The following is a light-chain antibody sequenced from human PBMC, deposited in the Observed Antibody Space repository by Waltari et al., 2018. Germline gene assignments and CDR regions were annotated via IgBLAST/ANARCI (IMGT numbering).Light chain of an antibody. V-gene: IGLV2-23*02. J-gene: IGLJ1*01. CDR2: EVN. CDR3: CSFAGTTTYYV. CDR1: SSAVGRYNL. Sequence: QSALTQPASVSGSPGQSITIPCTGTSSAVGRYNLVSWCQQRPGKAPKLMIYEVNKRPSGVSNRFSGSKSGNTASLTISGLRAEDEADYYCCSFAGTTTYYVFGTGTQVTVL.